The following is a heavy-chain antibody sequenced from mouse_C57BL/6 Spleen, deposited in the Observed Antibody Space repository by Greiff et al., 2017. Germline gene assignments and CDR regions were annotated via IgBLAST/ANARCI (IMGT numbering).Heavy chain of an antibody. Sequence: QVQLQQSGPELVKPGASVKISCKASGYTFTDYYINWVKQRPGQGLEWIGWIYPGSGNTKYNEKFKGKATLTVDTSSSTAYMQLSSLTSEDSAVYFCARGDYYGSSYGGDYYAMDYWGQGTSVTVSS. CDR3: ARGDYYGSSYGGDYYAMDY. CDR1: GYTFTDYY. D-gene: IGHD1-1*01. J-gene: IGHJ4*01. V-gene: IGHV1-84*01. CDR2: IYPGSGNT.